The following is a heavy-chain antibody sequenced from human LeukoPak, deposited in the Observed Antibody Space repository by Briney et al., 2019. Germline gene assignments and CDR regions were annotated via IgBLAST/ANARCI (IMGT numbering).Heavy chain of an antibody. J-gene: IGHJ6*03. CDR3: AKGGGYEAQYYYYYLDV. V-gene: IGHV3-7*01. CDR2: IKEDGSEK. Sequence: SGGSLRLSCAASGLTYSRYWMSWVRQAPGKGLEWVANIKEDGSEKYYVDSVKGRFTISRDNAKNSLYLQMKSLRAEDTAVYYCAKGGGYEAQYYYYYLDVWGKGTTVTVSS. D-gene: IGHD5-12*01. CDR1: GLTYSRYW.